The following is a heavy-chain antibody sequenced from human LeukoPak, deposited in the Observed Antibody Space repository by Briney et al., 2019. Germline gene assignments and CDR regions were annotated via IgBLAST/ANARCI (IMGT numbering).Heavy chain of an antibody. CDR2: VNLDGDT. J-gene: IGHJ5*02. CDR1: NGSFSGYY. Sequence: SETLSLTCAVYNGSFSGYYWSWIRQSPGKGLEWIGEVNLDGDTNYNPSLRSRVTISINTSKNHFSLNLRSVTAAGTAVYNCARAAWNGGGGFDPWGQGTLVTVSS. D-gene: IGHD3-16*01. CDR3: ARAAWNGGGGFDP. V-gene: IGHV4-34*01.